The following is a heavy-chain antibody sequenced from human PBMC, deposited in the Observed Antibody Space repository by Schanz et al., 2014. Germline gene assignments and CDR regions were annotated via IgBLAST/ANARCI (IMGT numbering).Heavy chain of an antibody. D-gene: IGHD1-26*01. J-gene: IGHJ4*02. CDR2: IYHSGSP. Sequence: QVQLQESGPGLVKPSETLSLTCTVSGASISFYDWNWIRQSPGKGLEWIGYIYHSGSPIYNPSLQSRVTIPIDTSKTQFPLKMGSVTAADTAMYFCARQGDVYRLDYWGQGTLVTVTS. V-gene: IGHV4-59*08. CDR3: ARQGDVYRLDY. CDR1: GASISFYD.